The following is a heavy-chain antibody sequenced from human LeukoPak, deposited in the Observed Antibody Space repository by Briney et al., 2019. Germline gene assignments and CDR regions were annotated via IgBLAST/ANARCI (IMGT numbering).Heavy chain of an antibody. CDR3: ARELGIGSNHDAFDI. CDR1: GGTFSSYA. V-gene: IGHV1-69*01. D-gene: IGHD1-14*01. CDR2: IIPIFGTA. Sequence: GASVKVSCKASGGTFSSYAISWVRQAPGQGLEWMGGIIPIFGTANYAQKFQGRVTITADESTSTAYMELSSLRSEDTAVYYCARELGIGSNHDAFDIWGQGTMVTVSS. J-gene: IGHJ3*02.